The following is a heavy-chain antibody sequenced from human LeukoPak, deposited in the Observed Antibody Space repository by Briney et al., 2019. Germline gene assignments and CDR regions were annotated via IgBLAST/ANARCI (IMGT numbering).Heavy chain of an antibody. V-gene: IGHV1-18*01. CDR2: ISAYNGNT. Sequence: ASVKVSCKASGGTFSSYAISWVRQAPGQGLEWMGWISAYNGNTNYAQKLQGRVTMTTDTSTSTAYMELRSLRSDDTAVYYCAREHWKHIDIWGQGTMVTVSS. CDR1: GGTFSSYA. J-gene: IGHJ3*02. CDR3: AREHWKHIDI. D-gene: IGHD1-1*01.